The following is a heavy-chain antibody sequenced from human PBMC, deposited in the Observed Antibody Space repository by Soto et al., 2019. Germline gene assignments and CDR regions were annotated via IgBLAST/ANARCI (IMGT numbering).Heavy chain of an antibody. V-gene: IGHV3-64*02. Sequence: HPGGSLRLSCAASGFTFSTYSFHWVRQAPGRGLEYVSAISLGGGNTFYADSVKGRFTISRDNSKNTVYLQMGSLRPEDTAVYYCARGKGCPDATCYYDYFFDYWGQGALVTVSS. D-gene: IGHD3-22*01. J-gene: IGHJ4*02. CDR1: GFTFSTYS. CDR3: ARGKGCPDATCYYDYFFDY. CDR2: ISLGGGNT.